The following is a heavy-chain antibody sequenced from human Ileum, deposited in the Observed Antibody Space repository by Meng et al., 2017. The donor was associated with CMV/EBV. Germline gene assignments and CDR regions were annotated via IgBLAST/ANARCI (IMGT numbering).Heavy chain of an antibody. V-gene: IGHV3-30*02. CDR1: AFTFSRSG. CDR3: AKDRVPED. J-gene: IGHJ4*02. CDR2: IRSDDRDK. Sequence: GESLKISCAAFAFTFSRSGMHWVRQAPGKGLEWVAFIRSDDRDKYYADSVKGRFTISSDNSKNILYLQMNSLRVEDTAVYYCAKDRVPEDWGQGTLVTVSS.